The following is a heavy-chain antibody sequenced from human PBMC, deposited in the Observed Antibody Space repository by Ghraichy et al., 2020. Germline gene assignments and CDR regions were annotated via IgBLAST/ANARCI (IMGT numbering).Heavy chain of an antibody. CDR3: ARVQRSGYFPVGYYGMDV. Sequence: SETLSLTCTVSGGSISSGGYYWSWIRQHPGKGLEWIGYIYYSGSTYYNPSLKSRVTISVDTSKNQFSLKLSSVTAADTAVYYCARVQRSGYFPVGYYGMDVWGQGTTVTVSS. V-gene: IGHV4-31*03. CDR2: IYYSGST. J-gene: IGHJ6*02. CDR1: GGSISSGGYY. D-gene: IGHD3-3*01.